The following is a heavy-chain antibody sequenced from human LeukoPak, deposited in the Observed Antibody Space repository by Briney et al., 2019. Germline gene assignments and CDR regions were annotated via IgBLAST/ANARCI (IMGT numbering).Heavy chain of an antibody. Sequence: SETLSLTCAVYGGSFSGYYWSWIRQPPGKGLEWLGEINHSGSTNYNPSLKSRVTISVDTYKNQFSLKLSSVTAADTAVYYCARAGVTDDYNWCDPWGQGTLVTVSS. CDR3: ARAGVTDDYNWCDP. J-gene: IGHJ5*02. CDR2: INHSGST. V-gene: IGHV4-34*01. CDR1: GGSFSGYY. D-gene: IGHD3-3*01.